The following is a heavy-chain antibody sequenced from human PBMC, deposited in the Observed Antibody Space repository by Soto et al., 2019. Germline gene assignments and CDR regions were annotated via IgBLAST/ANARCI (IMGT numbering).Heavy chain of an antibody. Sequence: QVQLVESGGGVVQPGRSLRLSCAASGFTFSSYGMHWVRQAPGKGLEWVAVISYDGSNKYYADSVKGRFTISRDNSKNTLYQQMNSLRAEDTGVFYCAKELGEGAGWGGGGNDYWGQGTLVTVSS. CDR3: AKELGEGAGWGGGGNDY. J-gene: IGHJ4*02. CDR1: GFTFSSYG. CDR2: ISYDGSNK. V-gene: IGHV3-30*18. D-gene: IGHD3-10*01.